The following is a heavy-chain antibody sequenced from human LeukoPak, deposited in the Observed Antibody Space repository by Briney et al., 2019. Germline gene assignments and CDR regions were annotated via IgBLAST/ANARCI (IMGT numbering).Heavy chain of an antibody. CDR2: IRSTSTYI. J-gene: IGHJ4*02. CDR3: ARDGYGDFCSDS. Sequence: GGTLRLSCAASGFTFSSYSMNWVRQAPGKGLEWVSYIRSTSTYIYYADSVKGRFTISRDNAKNSLYLQMNSLRAEDTAVYYCARDGYGDFCSDSWGQGTLVTVSS. V-gene: IGHV3-21*01. CDR1: GFTFSSYS. D-gene: IGHD4-17*01.